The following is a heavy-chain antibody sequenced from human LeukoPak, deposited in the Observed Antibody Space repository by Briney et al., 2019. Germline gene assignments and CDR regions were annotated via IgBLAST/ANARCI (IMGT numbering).Heavy chain of an antibody. D-gene: IGHD2-15*01. J-gene: IGHJ6*02. Sequence: SETLSLTCAVSGGTISSYYWNWIRQPPGKGLEWIGYIHDSGSTKYNPSLKSRVAISVDTSKNQFSLKLSSVTAADTAVYYCARRGGYCSGGSCYYYYGMDVWGQGTTVTVSS. CDR1: GGTISSYY. CDR3: ARRGGYCSGGSCYYYYGMDV. CDR2: IHDSGST. V-gene: IGHV4-59*08.